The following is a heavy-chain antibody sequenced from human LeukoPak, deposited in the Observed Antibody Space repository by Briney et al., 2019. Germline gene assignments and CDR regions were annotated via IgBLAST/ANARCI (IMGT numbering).Heavy chain of an antibody. Sequence: ASVKVSCTDSGYTFTGYYMHWGRQAPGQGLEWMGWINPNSGGTNYAQKFQGRVTMTRDTSISTAYMELSRLRSDDTAVYYCARDRGYDFWTGYAFDIWGQGTMVTVSS. V-gene: IGHV1-2*02. CDR2: INPNSGGT. CDR1: GYTFTGYY. D-gene: IGHD3-3*01. CDR3: ARDRGYDFWTGYAFDI. J-gene: IGHJ3*02.